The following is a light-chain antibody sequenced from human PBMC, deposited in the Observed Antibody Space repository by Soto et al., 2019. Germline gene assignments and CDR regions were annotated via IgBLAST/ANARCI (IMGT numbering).Light chain of an antibody. CDR2: AAS. V-gene: IGKV1-5*01. CDR1: QSISRS. J-gene: IGKJ5*01. CDR3: QQLFDSPIT. Sequence: DIQMTQSPSTLSASVGDRVTITCRASQSISRSLAWYQQKPGKAPNLLIYAASTLESGVPSRFSATVSGTEFSLTITSLQPEDFATYYCQQLFDSPITFGQGTRLEI.